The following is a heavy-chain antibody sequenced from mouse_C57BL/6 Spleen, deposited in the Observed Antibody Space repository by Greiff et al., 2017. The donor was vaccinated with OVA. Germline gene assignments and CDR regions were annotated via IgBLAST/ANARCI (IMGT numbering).Heavy chain of an antibody. CDR3: ARSMGYGYDAFAY. CDR2: IYPGDGDT. J-gene: IGHJ3*01. D-gene: IGHD2-2*01. Sequence: QVQLKESGPELVKPGASVKISCKASGYAFSSSWMNWVKQRPGKGLEWIGRIYPGDGDTNYNGKFKGKATLTADKSSRTAYMQLSSLTSEDSAVYFCARSMGYGYDAFAYWGQGTLVTVSA. V-gene: IGHV1-82*01. CDR1: GYAFSSSW.